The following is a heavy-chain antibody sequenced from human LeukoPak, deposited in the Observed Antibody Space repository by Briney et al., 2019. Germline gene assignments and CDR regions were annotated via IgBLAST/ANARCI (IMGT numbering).Heavy chain of an antibody. CDR2: ISGSGGST. CDR1: GFTFSSYG. J-gene: IGHJ6*02. Sequence: GMSLRLSCAASGFTFSSYGMHWVRQAPGKGLEWVSAISGSGGSTYYADSVKGRFTISRDNSKNTLYLQMNRLRAEDTAVYYCAGSGSYRVGVWGQGTTVTVSS. D-gene: IGHD3-10*01. CDR3: AGSGSYRVGV. V-gene: IGHV3-23*01.